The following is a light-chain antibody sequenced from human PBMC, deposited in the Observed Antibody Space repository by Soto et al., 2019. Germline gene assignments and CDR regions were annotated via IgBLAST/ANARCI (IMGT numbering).Light chain of an antibody. Sequence: DIQMTQSPSTLSTSVGDRVTITCRASQSISSWLAWYQQKPGKAPKLLIYDASTLESGVPSRFSGSGSGTEFTLTIRSLQPDDFATYYCQQYNSDPSFGQGTKVEIK. CDR3: QQYNSDPS. J-gene: IGKJ1*01. CDR1: QSISSW. V-gene: IGKV1-5*01. CDR2: DAS.